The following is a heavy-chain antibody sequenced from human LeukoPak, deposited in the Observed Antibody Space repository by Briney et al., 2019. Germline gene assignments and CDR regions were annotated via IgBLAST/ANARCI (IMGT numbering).Heavy chain of an antibody. CDR1: GFTFSSYW. Sequence: GGSLRLSCAASGFTFSSYWMHWVRQAPGKGLVWVSRINSDGSSATYADSVKGRFTISRDNAKNTLYLQMNSLRAEDTAVYYCARDPSYSENLDYWGQGTLVTVSS. V-gene: IGHV3-74*01. CDR3: ARDPSYSENLDY. D-gene: IGHD1-26*01. CDR2: INSDGSSA. J-gene: IGHJ4*02.